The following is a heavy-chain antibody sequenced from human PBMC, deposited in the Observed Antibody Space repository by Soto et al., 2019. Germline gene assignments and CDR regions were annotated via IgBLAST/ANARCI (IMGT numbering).Heavy chain of an antibody. CDR1: GYSFTSYW. Sequence: GESLKISCKGSGYSFTSYWIGWVRQMPGKGLEWMGIIYPGDSDTRYSPSFQGQVTISADKSISTAYLQWSSLKASDTAMYYCARPYCSSTSCYDIADDAFDIWGQGTMVTVSS. D-gene: IGHD2-2*01. J-gene: IGHJ3*02. V-gene: IGHV5-51*01. CDR2: IYPGDSDT. CDR3: ARPYCSSTSCYDIADDAFDI.